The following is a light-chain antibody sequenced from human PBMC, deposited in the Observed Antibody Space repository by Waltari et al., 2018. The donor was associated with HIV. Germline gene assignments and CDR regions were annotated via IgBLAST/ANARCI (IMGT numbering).Light chain of an antibody. Sequence: DIAFEPSPGTLSLSPGDRATLSCRTSQSVDSSYMAGYQQKAGQAPRLLIYATSTRATDIPDRLSGSGSGTDFTLTISRLEREDFAVYYCLQYGRSPPITFGQGTRLEIK. CDR2: ATS. CDR1: QSVDSSY. CDR3: LQYGRSPPIT. V-gene: IGKV3-20*01. J-gene: IGKJ5*01.